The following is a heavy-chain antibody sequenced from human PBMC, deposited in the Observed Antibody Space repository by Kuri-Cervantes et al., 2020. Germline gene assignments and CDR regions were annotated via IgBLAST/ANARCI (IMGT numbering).Heavy chain of an antibody. CDR1: GFTFSSYG. Sequence: GGSLRLSCAASGFTFSSYGMHWVRQAPGKGLEWVAVIWYDGSNKYYADSVKGRFTISRDNSKNTLYLQMNSLRAEDTAVYYCAKDWKNFTIFGVVIRYPGWFDPWGQGTLVTVSS. CDR2: IWYDGSNK. D-gene: IGHD3-3*01. V-gene: IGHV3-33*06. J-gene: IGHJ5*02. CDR3: AKDWKNFTIFGVVIRYPGWFDP.